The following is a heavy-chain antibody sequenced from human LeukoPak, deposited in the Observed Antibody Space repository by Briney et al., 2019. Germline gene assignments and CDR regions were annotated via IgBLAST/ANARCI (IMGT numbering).Heavy chain of an antibody. CDR1: GGSLSSYY. J-gene: IGHJ6*02. D-gene: IGHD3-10*01. CDR3: ARLSYYYGSGSYSSGMDV. Sequence: PSETLSLTCTVSGGSLSSYYWSWIRQPPGKGLEWIGYIYYSGSTNYNPSLKSRVTISVDTSKNQFSLKLSSVTAADTAVYYCARLSYYYGSGSYSSGMDVWGQGTTVTVSS. V-gene: IGHV4-59*08. CDR2: IYYSGST.